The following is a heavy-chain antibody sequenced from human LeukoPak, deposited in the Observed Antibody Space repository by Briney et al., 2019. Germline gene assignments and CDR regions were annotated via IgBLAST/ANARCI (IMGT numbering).Heavy chain of an antibody. CDR1: GFTFTSSA. Sequence: GTSVKVSCKASGFTFTSSAVQWVRQARGQRLEWIGWIVVGSGNTNYAQKFQGRVTITADESTSTAYMELSSLRSEDTAVYYCARDVVVVPAAQYYYYGMDVWGQGTTVTVSS. V-gene: IGHV1-58*01. J-gene: IGHJ6*02. CDR2: IVVGSGNT. D-gene: IGHD2-2*01. CDR3: ARDVVVVPAAQYYYYGMDV.